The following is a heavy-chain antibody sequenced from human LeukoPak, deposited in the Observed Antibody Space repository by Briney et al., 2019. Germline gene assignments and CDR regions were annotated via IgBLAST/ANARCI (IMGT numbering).Heavy chain of an antibody. V-gene: IGHV3-66*01. J-gene: IGHJ4*02. D-gene: IGHD6-6*01. CDR1: GFTVSNNY. CDR3: ARGSRSSSKGFDS. CDR2: IYSGGST. Sequence: PGGALRLSCAASGFTVSNNYMSWVRQAPGKGLVWVSVIYSGGSTYYADSVKGRFTMSRDNSKNTLYLQMNSLRVEDTAVYYCARGSRSSSKGFDSWGQGTLVTVSS.